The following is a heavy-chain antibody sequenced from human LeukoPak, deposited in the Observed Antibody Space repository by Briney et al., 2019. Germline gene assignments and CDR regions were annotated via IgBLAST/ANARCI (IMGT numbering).Heavy chain of an antibody. V-gene: IGHV3-7*01. CDR3: ARGIGSSTWPLAL. Sequence: GGSLRLSCAASGFTFSSYWMSWVRQAPGKGLEWVAHIKKDGSEKYYVDSVKGRFTISRDNAKNSLYLQLNSLRAEDTAVYYCARGIGSSTWPLALWGQGTLVTVSS. CDR2: IKKDGSEK. J-gene: IGHJ4*02. D-gene: IGHD6-13*01. CDR1: GFTFSSYW.